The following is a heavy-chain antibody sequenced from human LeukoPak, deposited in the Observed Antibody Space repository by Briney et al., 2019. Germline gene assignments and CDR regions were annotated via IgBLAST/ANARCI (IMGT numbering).Heavy chain of an antibody. D-gene: IGHD1-26*01. CDR1: EFTVSTNY. CDR3: AGGSGSYET. J-gene: IGHJ4*02. Sequence: GGSLRLSCAASEFTVSTNYMNWVRQAPGKGLEWVSVLYSGGSTYYADSVKGRFTISRDNSKNTLYLQMNSLRAEDTAVYYCAGGSGSYETWGQGTLVTVSS. V-gene: IGHV3-53*01. CDR2: LYSGGST.